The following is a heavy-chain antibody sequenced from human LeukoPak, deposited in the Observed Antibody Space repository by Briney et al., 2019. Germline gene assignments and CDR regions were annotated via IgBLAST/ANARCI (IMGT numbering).Heavy chain of an antibody. CDR2: INPNSGGT. V-gene: IGHV1-2*02. Sequence: ASVKVSCKASGYTFTGYYMHWVRQAPGQGLEWMGWINPNSGGTNYAQKFQGRVTMTRDTSISTACMELSRLRSDDTAVYYCARSPIAAAGTLFDYWGQGTLVTVSS. D-gene: IGHD6-13*01. CDR1: GYTFTGYY. CDR3: ARSPIAAAGTLFDY. J-gene: IGHJ4*02.